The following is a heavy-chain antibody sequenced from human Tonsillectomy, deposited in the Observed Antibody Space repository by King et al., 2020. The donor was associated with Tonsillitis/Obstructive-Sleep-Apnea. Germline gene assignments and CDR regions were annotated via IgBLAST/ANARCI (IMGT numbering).Heavy chain of an antibody. D-gene: IGHD4-11*01. CDR3: SRGPDDYSNYFYYMDV. J-gene: IGHJ6*03. Sequence: VQLVESGGGLVQPGRSLRLSCTASGFTFGGSALSWVXQAPGKGLEWVGFIRSKAYSETTEYAASVEGRFTISRDDSISIAFLQMNSLKTEDTAVYYCSRGPDDYSNYFYYMDVWGKGATVTVSS. CDR2: IRSKAYSETT. V-gene: IGHV3-49*04. CDR1: GFTFGGSA.